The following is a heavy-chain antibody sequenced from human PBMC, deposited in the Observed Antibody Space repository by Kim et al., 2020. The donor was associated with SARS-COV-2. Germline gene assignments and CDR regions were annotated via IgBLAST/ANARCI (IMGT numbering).Heavy chain of an antibody. J-gene: IGHJ5*02. CDR2: ISSSSSIT. CDR1: AFTFSVYY. Sequence: GGSLRLSCAASAFTFSVYYMSWIRQAPGKGLEWVSFISSSSSITNDAAAGSRLSTSTEDNDNNSQHQMNNLRGAETTRFYYARGGLRCGSDDSHVDHWG. CDR3: ARGGLRCGSDDSHVDH. V-gene: IGHV3-11*05. D-gene: IGHD4-17*01.